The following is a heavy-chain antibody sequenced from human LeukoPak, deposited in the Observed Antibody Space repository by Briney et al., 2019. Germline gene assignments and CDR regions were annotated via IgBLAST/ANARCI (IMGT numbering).Heavy chain of an antibody. Sequence: SETLSLTCTVSGGSISSSSYYWGWIRQPPGRGLEWIGSIYYSGSTYYNPSLKSRFTISVDTSKNQFSLKLSSVTAADTAVYYCARGGGYSSSWYFVIDYWGQGTLVTVSS. CDR3: ARGGGYSSSWYFVIDY. CDR1: GGSISSSSYY. CDR2: IYYSGST. V-gene: IGHV4-39*07. D-gene: IGHD6-13*01. J-gene: IGHJ4*02.